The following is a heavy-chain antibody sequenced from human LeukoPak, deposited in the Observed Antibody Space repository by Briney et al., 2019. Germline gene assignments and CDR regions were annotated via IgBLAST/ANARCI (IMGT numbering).Heavy chain of an antibody. V-gene: IGHV1-18*01. J-gene: IGHJ6*02. CDR3: ARVAYDSPPWGNYYYYGMDV. Sequence: ASVKVSCKASGYTFTSYGISWVRQAPGQGLEWMGWISAYNGNTDYAQKLQGRVTMTTDTSTSTAYMELSSLRSEDTAVYYCARVAYDSPPWGNYYYYGMDVWGQGTTVAVSS. CDR1: GYTFTSYG. D-gene: IGHD5-12*01. CDR2: ISAYNGNT.